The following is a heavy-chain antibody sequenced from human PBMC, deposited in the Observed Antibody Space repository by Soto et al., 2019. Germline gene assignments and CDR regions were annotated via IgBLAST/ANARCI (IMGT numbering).Heavy chain of an antibody. J-gene: IGHJ4*02. Sequence: GGSLRLSCAASGFTFSSYSMNWVRQAPGKGLEWVSSISSSSSYIYYADSVKGRFTISRDNAKNSLYLQMNSLRAEDTAVYYCARDGSSDYYDSSGYYDYWGQGTLVTVSS. CDR1: GFTFSSYS. CDR3: ARDGSSDYYDSSGYYDY. D-gene: IGHD3-22*01. CDR2: ISSSSSYI. V-gene: IGHV3-21*01.